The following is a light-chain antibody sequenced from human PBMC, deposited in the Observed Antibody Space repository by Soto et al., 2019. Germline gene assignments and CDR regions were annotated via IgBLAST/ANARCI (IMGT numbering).Light chain of an antibody. Sequence: QSVLTQPPSASGTPGQRVTISCSGSSSNIGSNYVYWYQQLPGTAPKLLIYRNNQRPSGVPDRFSGSKSGTSASLAISGLRSEDEVDYYCAAWDASLSGRVFGGGPKVTVL. J-gene: IGLJ2*01. CDR2: RNN. CDR1: SSNIGSNY. CDR3: AAWDASLSGRV. V-gene: IGLV1-47*01.